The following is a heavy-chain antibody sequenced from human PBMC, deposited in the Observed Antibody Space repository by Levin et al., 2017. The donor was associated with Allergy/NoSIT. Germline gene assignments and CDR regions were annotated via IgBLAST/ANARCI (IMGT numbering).Heavy chain of an antibody. D-gene: IGHD3-10*01. V-gene: IGHV3-23*01. CDR2: ISGSGGST. Sequence: RASVKVSCAASGFTFSSYAMSWVRQAPGKGLEWVSAISGSGGSTYYADSVKGRFTISRDNSKNTLYLQMNSLRAEDTAVYYCAKRPLWGGRYFDYWGQGTLVTVSS. CDR1: GFTFSSYA. CDR3: AKRPLWGGRYFDY. J-gene: IGHJ4*02.